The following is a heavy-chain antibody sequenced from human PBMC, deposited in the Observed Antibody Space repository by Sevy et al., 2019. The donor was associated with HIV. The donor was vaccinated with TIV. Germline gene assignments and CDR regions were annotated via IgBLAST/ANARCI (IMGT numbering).Heavy chain of an antibody. CDR2: ISPSGKTI. V-gene: IGHV3-11*04. J-gene: IGHJ5*02. Sequence: GGSLRLSCAAPGFSFRDNYITWIRQAPGKGLEWVSHISPSGKTISYADSVKGRFTISKDNAKNSLFLQMNSLRVEDTAVYYCAGGKYWIDPWGQGTLVTVSS. CDR1: GFSFRDNY. CDR3: AGGKYWIDP.